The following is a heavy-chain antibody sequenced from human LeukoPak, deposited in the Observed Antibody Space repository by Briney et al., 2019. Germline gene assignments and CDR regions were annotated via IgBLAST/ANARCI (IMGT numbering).Heavy chain of an antibody. V-gene: IGHV1-69*02. CDR1: GYTFTSYY. CDR3: AIAIYCSGGSCYGGYYFDY. Sequence: ASVKVSCKASGYTFTSYYMHWVRQAPGQGLEWMGRIIPILGIANYAQKFQGRVTITADKSTSTAYMELSSLRSEDTAVYYCAIAIYCSGGSCYGGYYFDYWGQGTLVTVSS. CDR2: IIPILGIA. D-gene: IGHD2-15*01. J-gene: IGHJ4*02.